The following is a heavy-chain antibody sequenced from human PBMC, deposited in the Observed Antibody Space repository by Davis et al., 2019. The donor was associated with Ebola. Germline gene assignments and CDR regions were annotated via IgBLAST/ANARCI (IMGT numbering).Heavy chain of an antibody. CDR3: AKVGGSGTY. V-gene: IGHV3-23*01. CDR2: ISGSGGST. J-gene: IGHJ4*02. Sequence: GESLKISCTASGFTFSSYAMSWVRQAPGKGLEWVSAISGSGGSTFYADSVKGRFTISRDNSKNTLYLQMNSLRAEDTAVYYCAKVGGSGTYWGQGILVTVSS. CDR1: GFTFSSYA. D-gene: IGHD3-10*01.